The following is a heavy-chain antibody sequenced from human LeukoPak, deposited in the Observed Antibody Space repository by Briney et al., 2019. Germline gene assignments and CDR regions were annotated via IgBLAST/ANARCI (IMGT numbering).Heavy chain of an antibody. V-gene: IGHV3-74*01. CDR1: GFTFSSYW. J-gene: IGHJ4*02. D-gene: IGHD1-26*01. CDR3: ARDGGGSYRDYYFDY. CDR2: INSDGSNT. Sequence: GGSLRLSCAASGFTFSSYWMYWVRQAPGKGLVWVSRINSDGSNTIYADSEKGRFTISRDNAKNTLYLQMNSLRAEDTAVYYCARDGGGSYRDYYFDYWGQGTLVTVPS.